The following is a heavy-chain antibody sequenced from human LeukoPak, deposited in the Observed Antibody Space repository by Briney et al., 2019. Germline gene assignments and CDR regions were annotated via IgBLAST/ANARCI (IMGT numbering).Heavy chain of an antibody. CDR2: YASGTT. Sequence: SETLSLTCSVSGPSLTIYYWNWLRQPAGKGLEWIGRYASGTTAHNPSLKSQFTMSIDTSKNQISMKLTSVTAADTAVYYCATGDHSFDNWGHGILVTVTP. D-gene: IGHD7-27*01. CDR1: GPSLTIYY. CDR3: ATGDHSFDN. V-gene: IGHV4-4*07. J-gene: IGHJ4*01.